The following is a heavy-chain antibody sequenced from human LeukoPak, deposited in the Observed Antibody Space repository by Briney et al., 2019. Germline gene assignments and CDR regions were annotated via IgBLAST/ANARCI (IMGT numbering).Heavy chain of an antibody. V-gene: IGHV3-7*01. Sequence: GGSLRLSCVASGFTFSNYWMSWVRQAPGKGLERVANINQDGSEKYSVDSVKGRFTFSRDNAKNSLFLQMNSLRADDTAVYYRARDDSSGYYYFDNWGQGTLVTVSS. J-gene: IGHJ4*02. CDR1: GFTFSNYW. D-gene: IGHD3-22*01. CDR2: INQDGSEK. CDR3: ARDDSSGYYYFDN.